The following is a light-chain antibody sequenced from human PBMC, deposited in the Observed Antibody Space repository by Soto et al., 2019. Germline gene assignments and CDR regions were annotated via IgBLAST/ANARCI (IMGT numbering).Light chain of an antibody. CDR2: AAS. CDR1: QSINIY. CDR3: QQSYRSPYT. J-gene: IGKJ2*01. V-gene: IGKV1-39*01. Sequence: IQLTQSPSSLSASVGDRVTVTCRASQSINIYLNWYQQKPGKAPTLLLYAASSLQSGVQSRFSGGGSRTDVTLTIGSLQPEDFATYYCQQSYRSPYTFGQGTKLEI.